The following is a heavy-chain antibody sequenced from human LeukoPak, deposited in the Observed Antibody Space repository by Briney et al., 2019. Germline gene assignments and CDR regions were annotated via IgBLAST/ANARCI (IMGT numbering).Heavy chain of an antibody. D-gene: IGHD5-12*01. CDR3: ARHARGYSFGAWFDP. V-gene: IGHV4-59*02. Sequence: PSETLSLTCTVSGGSVNSSYWSWVRQPPAKGLERIGFISNSGSTNYSPSFTRRLTISVDTSKNQVSLRLTSVTAADTAVYYCARHARGYSFGAWFDPWGQGVLVTVSS. J-gene: IGHJ5*02. CDR1: GGSVNSSY. CDR2: ISNSGST.